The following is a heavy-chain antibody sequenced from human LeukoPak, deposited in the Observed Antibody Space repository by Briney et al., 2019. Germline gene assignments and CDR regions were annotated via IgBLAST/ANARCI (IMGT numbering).Heavy chain of an antibody. J-gene: IGHJ6*02. Sequence: SETLSLTCAVYGGSFSGYYWSWIRQPPGKAPECFGENNHSGSTNYNPSLKSRVTISVDTSKNQFSLKLSSVTAADTAVYYCARTDCSGGSCSRLYYYGMDVWGQGTTVTVSS. CDR1: GGSFSGYY. CDR3: ARTDCSGGSCSRLYYYGMDV. CDR2: NNHSGST. D-gene: IGHD2-15*01. V-gene: IGHV4-34*01.